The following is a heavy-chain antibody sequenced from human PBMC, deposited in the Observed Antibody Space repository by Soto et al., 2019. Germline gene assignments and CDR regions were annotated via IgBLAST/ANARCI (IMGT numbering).Heavy chain of an antibody. Sequence: GGSLRLSCAASGFTFSSYAMSWVRQAPGKGLEWVSAISGSGGSTYYADSVKGRFTISRDNSKNTLYLQMNSLRAEDTAVYYCAKAPKPYYYDSSGYYSHYWGQGTLVTVSS. CDR2: ISGSGGST. D-gene: IGHD3-22*01. CDR3: AKAPKPYYYDSSGYYSHY. V-gene: IGHV3-23*01. CDR1: GFTFSSYA. J-gene: IGHJ4*02.